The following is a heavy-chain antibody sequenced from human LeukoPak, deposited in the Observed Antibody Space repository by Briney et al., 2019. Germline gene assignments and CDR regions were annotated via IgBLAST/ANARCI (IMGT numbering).Heavy chain of an antibody. J-gene: IGHJ4*01. CDR3: AKRSSSVYSNYSDC. CDR1: EFIFSSSA. Sequence: GGSLRLSCAASEFIFSSSAMSWARQAPGRGLECVSAISGSGATTYYADSVKDRFTIYRDNSKNTLYIQMNSLRAEDTALYYRAKRSSSVYSNYSDCWGQGTLVTASS. V-gene: IGHV3-23*01. D-gene: IGHD3-22*01. CDR2: ISGSGATT.